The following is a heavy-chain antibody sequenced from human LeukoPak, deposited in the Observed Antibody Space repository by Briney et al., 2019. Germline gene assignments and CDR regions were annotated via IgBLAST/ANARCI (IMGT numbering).Heavy chain of an antibody. J-gene: IGHJ4*02. CDR2: IYYSGST. V-gene: IGHV4-28*01. Sequence: SDTLSLTCAVSGYSITSSSWWSWIRQPPGKGLEWIGYIYYSGSTNYNPSLKSRVTISVDTSKNQFSLKLSSVTAADTAVYYCARSPINKYSGSYLYYFDYWGQGTLVTVSS. CDR1: GYSITSSSW. D-gene: IGHD3-10*01. CDR3: ARSPINKYSGSYLYYFDY.